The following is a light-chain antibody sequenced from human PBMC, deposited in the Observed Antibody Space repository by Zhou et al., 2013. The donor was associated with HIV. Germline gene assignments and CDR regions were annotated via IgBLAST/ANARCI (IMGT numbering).Light chain of an antibody. CDR2: DAS. CDR3: QQFKNYPYT. Sequence: AVQLTQSPSSLSASVGDRVTITCRASQGVSSALAWYQQKPGKAPKLLIYDASSLESGVPSRFSGSGSGTDFTLTISGLQPEDSATFYCQQFKNYPYTFGPSDRTVDVK. J-gene: IGKJ3*01. V-gene: IGKV1D-13*01. CDR1: QGVSSA.